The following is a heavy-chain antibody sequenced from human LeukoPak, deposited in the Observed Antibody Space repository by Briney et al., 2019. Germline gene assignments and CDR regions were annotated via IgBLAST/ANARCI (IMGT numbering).Heavy chain of an antibody. D-gene: IGHD5-18*01. J-gene: IGHJ6*02. V-gene: IGHV4-34*01. CDR1: GGSFSGYY. CDR3: ARRIQLWPQYYYYYYGMDV. CDR2: INHSGGT. Sequence: PSETLSLTCAVYGGSFSGYYWSWIRQPPGKGPEWIGEINHSGGTNYNPSLKSRVTISVDTSKNQFSLKLSSVTAADTAVYYCARRIQLWPQYYYYYYGMDVWGQGTTVTVSS.